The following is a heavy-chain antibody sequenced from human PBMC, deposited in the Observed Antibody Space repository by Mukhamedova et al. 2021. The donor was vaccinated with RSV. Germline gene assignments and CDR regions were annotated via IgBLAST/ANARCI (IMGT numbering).Heavy chain of an antibody. CDR2: INHSGST. Sequence: GKGLEWIGEINHSGSTNYNPSLKSRVTISVDTSKNQFSLKLSSVTAADTAVYYCARNEQWLVLFDYWGQGTLVTVSS. J-gene: IGHJ4*02. V-gene: IGHV4-34*01. CDR3: ARNEQWLVLFDY. D-gene: IGHD6-19*01.